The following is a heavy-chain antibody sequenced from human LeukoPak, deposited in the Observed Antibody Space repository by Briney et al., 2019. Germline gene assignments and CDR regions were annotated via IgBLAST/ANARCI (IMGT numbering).Heavy chain of an antibody. D-gene: IGHD3-22*01. Sequence: SETLSLTCAVYGGSFSGYYWSWIPQPPGKGLEWIGEINHSGSTNYNPSLKSRVTISVDTSKNQFSLKLSSVTAADTAVYYCARPDSSGYYRPKYFQHWGQGTLVTVSS. CDR2: INHSGST. CDR3: ARPDSSGYYRPKYFQH. CDR1: GGSFSGYY. J-gene: IGHJ1*01. V-gene: IGHV4-34*01.